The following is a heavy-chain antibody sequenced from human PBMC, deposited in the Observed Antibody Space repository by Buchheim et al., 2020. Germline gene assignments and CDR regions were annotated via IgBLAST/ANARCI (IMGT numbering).Heavy chain of an antibody. CDR3: AGSSRGCSSTSCFFDYYYYYDMDV. CDR2: ISSSGNTM. Sequence: EVQLLESGGGLVQPGGSLRLSCAASGFTFSNYAMRWVRQAPGKGLEWVSHISSSGNTMYYADSVKGRFTISRDNAKNSLYLQMNSLRAEDTAVYYCAGSSRGCSSTSCFFDYYYYYDMDVWGQGTT. D-gene: IGHD2-2*01. J-gene: IGHJ6*02. V-gene: IGHV3-48*03. CDR1: GFTFSNYA.